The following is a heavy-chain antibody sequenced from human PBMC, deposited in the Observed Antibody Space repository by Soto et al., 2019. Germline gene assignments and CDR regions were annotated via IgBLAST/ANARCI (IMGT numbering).Heavy chain of an antibody. V-gene: IGHV3-23*01. Sequence: PGGSLRLSCAASGFTVSIYAMSWVRQAPGKGLEWVSAISGSGGSTYYADSVKGRFTISRDNSKNTLYLQMNSLRAEDTAVYYCARTVNYDFWSGLGYWGQGTLVTVSS. CDR1: GFTVSIYA. D-gene: IGHD3-3*01. CDR2: ISGSGGST. J-gene: IGHJ4*02. CDR3: ARTVNYDFWSGLGY.